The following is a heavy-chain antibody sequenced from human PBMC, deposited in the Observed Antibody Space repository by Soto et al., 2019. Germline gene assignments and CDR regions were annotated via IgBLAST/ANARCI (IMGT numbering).Heavy chain of an antibody. J-gene: IGHJ3*02. V-gene: IGHV4-59*01. D-gene: IGHD4-17*01. CDR3: ARRYGSAFDI. CDR2: IYYSGST. Sequence: QVQLQESGPGLVKPSETLSLTCTVSGGYISSYYWSWIRQPPGKGLEWIGYIYYSGSTNYNPSLNSRVTISVDTSKNQFSLKLSSVTAADTAVYYCARRYGSAFDIWGQGTMVTVSS. CDR1: GGYISSYY.